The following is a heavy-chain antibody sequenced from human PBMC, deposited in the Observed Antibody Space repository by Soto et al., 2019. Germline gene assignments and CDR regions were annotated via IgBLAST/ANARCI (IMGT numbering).Heavy chain of an antibody. V-gene: IGHV4-31*03. D-gene: IGHD5-12*01. CDR1: GGSISSGGYY. Sequence: SETLSLTCTVSGGSISSGGYYWSWIRQHPGKGLEWIGYIYYSGSTYYNPSLKSRVTISVDTSKNQFSLKLSSVTAADAAVYYCARSGEMATIKDAFDIWGQGTMVTVSS. CDR3: ARSGEMATIKDAFDI. CDR2: IYYSGST. J-gene: IGHJ3*02.